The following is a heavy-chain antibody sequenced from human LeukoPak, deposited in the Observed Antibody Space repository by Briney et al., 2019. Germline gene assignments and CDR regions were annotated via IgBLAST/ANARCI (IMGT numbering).Heavy chain of an antibody. Sequence: SETLSLTCAVYGGSFSGYCWSWIRQPPGKGLEWIGEINHSGSTNYNPSLKSRVTISVDTSKNQFSLKLSSVTAADTAVYYCARAWAVAGKPRLDYWGQGTMVTVSS. J-gene: IGHJ4*02. CDR2: INHSGST. V-gene: IGHV4-34*01. D-gene: IGHD6-19*01. CDR3: ARAWAVAGKPRLDY. CDR1: GGSFSGYC.